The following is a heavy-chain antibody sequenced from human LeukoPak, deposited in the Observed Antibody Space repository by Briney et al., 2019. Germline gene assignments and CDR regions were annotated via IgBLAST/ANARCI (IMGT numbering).Heavy chain of an antibody. V-gene: IGHV1-24*01. CDR1: GYTLTELS. Sequence: ASVKVSCKVSGYTLTELSMHWVRQAPGKGLEWMGGFDPEDGETIYAQKFQGRATMTEDTSTDTAYMELSSLRSEDTAVYYCATLSYVWEPRNYYYYGMDVWGQGTTVTVSS. CDR2: FDPEDGET. CDR3: ATLSYVWEPRNYYYYGMDV. D-gene: IGHD3-16*01. J-gene: IGHJ6*02.